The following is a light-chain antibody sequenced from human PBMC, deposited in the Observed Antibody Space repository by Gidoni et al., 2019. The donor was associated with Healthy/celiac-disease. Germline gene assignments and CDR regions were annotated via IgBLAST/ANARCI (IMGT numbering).Light chain of an antibody. CDR1: QSISSC. J-gene: IGKJ4*01. CDR3: QQSYSTPPIT. V-gene: IGKV1-39*01. CDR2: AAS. Sequence: DIQMTQSPSSLSASVGDRVTITCRASQSISSCLNWYQQKPGKAPKLLIYAASSLQSGVPSRFSGSGSGTDFTLTISSLQPEDFATYYCQQSYSTPPITFGGGTKVEIK.